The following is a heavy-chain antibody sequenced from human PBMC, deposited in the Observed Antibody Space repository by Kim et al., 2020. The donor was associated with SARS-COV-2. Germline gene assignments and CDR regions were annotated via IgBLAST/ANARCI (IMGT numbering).Heavy chain of an antibody. CDR2: ISTSSVYI. D-gene: IGHD2-2*01. Sequence: GGSLRLSCVTSGLAFSAYTMNWVRQAPGKGLEWVSSISTSSVYIYYADSVKGRFTISRDNVKNSLYLDMNDVRDGDTAMYFCATYYPPPDIIVVPAARELNDSWGQGTLVTVSS. V-gene: IGHV3-21*01. CDR1: GLAFSAYT. CDR3: ATYYPPPDIIVVPAARELNDS. J-gene: IGHJ5*01.